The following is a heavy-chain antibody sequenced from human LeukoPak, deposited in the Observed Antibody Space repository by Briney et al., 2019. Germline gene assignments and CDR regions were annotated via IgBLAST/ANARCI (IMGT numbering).Heavy chain of an antibody. CDR2: INTNTGNP. D-gene: IGHD3-16*01. CDR1: GYTFTSYA. CDR3: ARGLGIGYYYGMDV. J-gene: IGHJ6*02. Sequence: GASVKVSCKASGYTFTSYAMNWVRQAPGQGLEWMGWINTNTGNPAYAQGFTGRFVFSLDTSVSTAYLQISSLKAEDTAVYYCARGLGIGYYYGMDVWGQGTMVTVSS. V-gene: IGHV7-4-1*02.